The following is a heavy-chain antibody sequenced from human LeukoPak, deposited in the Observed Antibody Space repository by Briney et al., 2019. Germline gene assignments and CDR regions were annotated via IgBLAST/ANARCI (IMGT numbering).Heavy chain of an antibody. CDR1: GGSITTTNW. D-gene: IGHD2-8*01. J-gene: IGHJ4*02. CDR2: IHLSGRT. CDR3: SRENGAFSPFGF. Sequence: PSETLSLTCGVSGGSITTTNWWSWVREPPGQGLELIGEIHLSGRTNYNPSLNSRVTFALDTSKNHLSLSLTSVTAADTAVYYCSRENGAFSPFGFWGQGTLVTVPS. V-gene: IGHV4-4*02.